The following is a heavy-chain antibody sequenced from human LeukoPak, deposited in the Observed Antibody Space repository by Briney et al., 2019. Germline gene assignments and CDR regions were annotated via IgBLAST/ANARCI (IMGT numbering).Heavy chain of an antibody. CDR2: INWNGGST. Sequence: GGSLRLSCAASGFTFDDYGMSWVRQAPGKGLEWVSGINWNGGSTGDADSVKGRFTISRDNAKNSLYLQMNSLRAEDTALYYCARENVGGSGSRHYYYYMDVWGKGTTVTVSS. CDR3: ARENVGGSGSRHYYYYMDV. V-gene: IGHV3-20*04. D-gene: IGHD3-10*01. J-gene: IGHJ6*03. CDR1: GFTFDDYG.